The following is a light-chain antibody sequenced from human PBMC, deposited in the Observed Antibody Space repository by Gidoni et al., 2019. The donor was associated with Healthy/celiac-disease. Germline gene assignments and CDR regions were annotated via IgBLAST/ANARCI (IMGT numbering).Light chain of an antibody. J-gene: IGLJ2*01. V-gene: IGLV3-1*01. CDR2: QDS. Sequence: SYELTQPPSVSVSPGQTASITFSGDKLGDKYACWYQQKPGQSPVLVIYQDSKRPSGIPERFSCSTSGNTATLTISGTQSMDEADYSCQAWDSSTAVVFGGGTQLTVL. CDR3: QAWDSSTAVV. CDR1: KLGDKY.